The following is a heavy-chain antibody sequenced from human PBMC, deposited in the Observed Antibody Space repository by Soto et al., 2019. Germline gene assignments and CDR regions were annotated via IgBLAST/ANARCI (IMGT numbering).Heavy chain of an antibody. V-gene: IGHV3-30*18. J-gene: IGHJ4*02. D-gene: IGHD6-13*01. CDR2: ISYDGSNK. CDR1: GFTFSSYG. CDR3: AKDEAVGY. Sequence: GGSLRLSCAASGFTFSSYGMHWVRQAPGKGLEWVAVISYDGSNKYYADSVKGRFTISRDNSKNTLYLQMNSLRAEDTAVYYCAKDEAVGYWGQGTLVTVSS.